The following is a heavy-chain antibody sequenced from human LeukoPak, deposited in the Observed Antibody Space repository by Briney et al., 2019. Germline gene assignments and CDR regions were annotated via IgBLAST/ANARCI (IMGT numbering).Heavy chain of an antibody. CDR3: ARGPSAGASDY. CDR2: INHSGST. Sequence: SETLSLTCAVYGGSFSGYYWSWIRQPPGKGLEWIGEINHSGSTNYNPSLKSRVTISVDTSKNQFSLKLSSVTAADTAVYYCARGPSAGASDYWGQGTLVTVSS. CDR1: GGSFSGYY. V-gene: IGHV4-34*01. D-gene: IGHD6-13*01. J-gene: IGHJ4*02.